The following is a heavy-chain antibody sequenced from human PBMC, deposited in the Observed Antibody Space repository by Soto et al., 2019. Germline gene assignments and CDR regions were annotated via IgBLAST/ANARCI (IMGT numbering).Heavy chain of an antibody. CDR2: INTNTGNP. Sequence: GXSVKVSCKASAYTFTSYAMNWVRQAPGQGLEWMGWINTNTGNPTYAQGFTGRFVFSLDTSVSTAYLQICSPKAEDTAVYYCARGTLYYDFWSGYYGTYYYGMDVWGQGTTVTVSS. CDR1: AYTFTSYA. J-gene: IGHJ6*02. CDR3: ARGTLYYDFWSGYYGTYYYGMDV. V-gene: IGHV7-4-1*01. D-gene: IGHD3-3*01.